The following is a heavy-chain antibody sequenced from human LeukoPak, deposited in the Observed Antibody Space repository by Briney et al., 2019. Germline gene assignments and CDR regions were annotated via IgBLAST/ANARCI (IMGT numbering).Heavy chain of an antibody. V-gene: IGHV3-66*01. J-gene: IGHJ4*02. CDR3: ARGASY. D-gene: IGHD3-16*01. CDR1: GFTVISNY. CDR2: MYSGGST. Sequence: GGSLRLSCAASGFTVISNYMSWVRQAPGKGLEWVSVMYSGGSTYYADSVKGRFTVSRDNAKNLLYLQMNSLRAEDTALYYCARGASYWGQGTLVTVSS.